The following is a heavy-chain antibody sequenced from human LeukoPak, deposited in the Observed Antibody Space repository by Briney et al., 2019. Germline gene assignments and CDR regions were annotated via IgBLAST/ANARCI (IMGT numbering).Heavy chain of an antibody. Sequence: GGSLRLSCATSGFTFSSYWMSWVRQAPGKGLEWVGNIKQDGSEEYYVDSVKGRFTISRDNAKNSLYLQMNSLRAEDTAMYYCATTGYSYGYDIDYWGQGTLVTVSS. V-gene: IGHV3-7*01. J-gene: IGHJ4*02. CDR2: IKQDGSEE. D-gene: IGHD5-18*01. CDR1: GFTFSSYW. CDR3: ATTGYSYGYDIDY.